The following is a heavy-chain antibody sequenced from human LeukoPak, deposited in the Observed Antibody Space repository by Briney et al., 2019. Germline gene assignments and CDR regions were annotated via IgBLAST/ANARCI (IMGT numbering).Heavy chain of an antibody. J-gene: IGHJ6*03. CDR3: ARVAAVAGYYYYYYIDV. CDR1: GGSISSYY. CDR2: IYTSGST. V-gene: IGHV4-4*07. Sequence: PSETLSLTCTVSGGSISSYYWSWIRQPAGKGLEWIGRIYTSGSTNYNPSLKSRVTMSVDTSKNQFSLKLSSVTAADTAVYYCARVAAVAGYYYYYYIDVWGKGTTVTLSS. D-gene: IGHD6-19*01.